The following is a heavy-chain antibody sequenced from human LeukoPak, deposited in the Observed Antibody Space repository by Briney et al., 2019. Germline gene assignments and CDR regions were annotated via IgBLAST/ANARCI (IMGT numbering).Heavy chain of an antibody. CDR3: ARGVRDSSGYYSNFDY. J-gene: IGHJ4*02. D-gene: IGHD3-22*01. V-gene: IGHV1-18*01. CDR2: ISAYNGNT. CDR1: GYTFTSYG. Sequence: GASVKVSCRASGYTFTSYGISWVRQAPGQGLEWMGWISAYNGNTNYAQKLQGRVTMTTDTSTSTAYMELRSLRSDDTAVYYCARGVRDSSGYYSNFDYWGQGTLVTVSS.